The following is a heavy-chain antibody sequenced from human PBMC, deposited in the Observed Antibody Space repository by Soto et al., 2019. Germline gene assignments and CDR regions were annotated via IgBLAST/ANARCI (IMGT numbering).Heavy chain of an antibody. CDR3: ARQLAYCGGDCYTEPIDY. V-gene: IGHV1-2*02. Sequence: WASVKVSCKASGYSFTAYYIHWVRQAPGQGLEWMGWINPNSGDMNYAQKLQGRVTMTRDTSISTTYMELRRLRSDDTAVYFCARQLAYCGGDCYTEPIDYWGQGTVVTVSS. J-gene: IGHJ4*02. CDR2: INPNSGDM. CDR1: GYSFTAYY. D-gene: IGHD2-21*02.